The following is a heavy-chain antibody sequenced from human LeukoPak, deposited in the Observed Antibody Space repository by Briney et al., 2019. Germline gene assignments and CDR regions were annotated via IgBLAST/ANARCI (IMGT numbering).Heavy chain of an antibody. J-gene: IGHJ3*02. CDR3: ARLYSSSSGKAFDI. CDR2: ISSSGRTI. CDR1: GFTFSSYE. V-gene: IGHV3-48*03. Sequence: GGSLRLSCAASGFTFSSYEMXWVRQAPGKGLXXXXYISSSGRTIYYADSVKGRXTISRDNAKNSLYLQMNSLRAEDTAVYYCARLYSSSSGKAFDIWGQGTMVTVSS. D-gene: IGHD6-6*01.